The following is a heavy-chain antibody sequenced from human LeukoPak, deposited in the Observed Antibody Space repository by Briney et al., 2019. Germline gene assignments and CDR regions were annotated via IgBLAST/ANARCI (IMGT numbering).Heavy chain of an antibody. J-gene: IGHJ4*02. CDR2: IYYSGST. CDR1: GGSISSYY. Sequence: SETLSLTCTVSGGSISSYYWSWIRQPPGKGLEWIGYIYYSGSTNYNPSLKSRVTISVDTSKNQFSLKLSSVTAADTAVYYCARDRGGLDYWGQGTLVTVSS. D-gene: IGHD4-23*01. V-gene: IGHV4-59*12. CDR3: ARDRGGLDY.